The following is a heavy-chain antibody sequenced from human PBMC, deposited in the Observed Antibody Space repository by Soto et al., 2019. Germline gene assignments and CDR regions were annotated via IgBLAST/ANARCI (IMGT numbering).Heavy chain of an antibody. J-gene: IGHJ3*02. Sequence: ALVKVSCKASGYTFSSYAIDWVRQATGQGLEWMGWINANNGNTGYAQKFQGRVTITRDTSASTAYMELSSLRSEDTAVYYCARVWSNYYGSGSYYKNAFDIWGQGTMVTVSS. CDR1: GYTFSSYA. D-gene: IGHD3-10*01. CDR3: ARVWSNYYGSGSYYKNAFDI. V-gene: IGHV1-3*01. CDR2: INANNGNT.